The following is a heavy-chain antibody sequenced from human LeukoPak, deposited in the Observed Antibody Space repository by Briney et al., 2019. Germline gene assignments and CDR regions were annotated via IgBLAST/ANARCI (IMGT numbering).Heavy chain of an antibody. CDR2: IYYSGST. CDR3: ASLYDSSGYYYVMTDY. Sequence: SETLSLTCTVSGGSISSSSYYWGWIRQPPGKGLEWLGSIYYSGSTYYNPSLKSRVTISVDTSKNQFSLKLSSVTAADTAVYYCASLYDSSGYYYVMTDYWGQGTLVTVSS. J-gene: IGHJ4*02. CDR1: GGSISSSSYY. D-gene: IGHD3-22*01. V-gene: IGHV4-39*01.